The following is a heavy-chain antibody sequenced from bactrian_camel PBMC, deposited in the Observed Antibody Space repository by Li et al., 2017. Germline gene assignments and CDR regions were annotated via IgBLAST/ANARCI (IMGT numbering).Heavy chain of an antibody. D-gene: IGHD5*01. CDR2: IHSTGQMR. Sequence: QLVESGGGSVQAGGSLRLSCVLSGYTYSYPYMGWFRQVPGKERRGVAGIHSTGQMREVAGSLKGRFSISQDNAKNTLYLQMNTLKPEDTAVYYCAIGLFADFGLGRGTQVTVS. V-gene: IGHV3S28*01. CDR1: GYTYSYPY. J-gene: IGHJ4*01.